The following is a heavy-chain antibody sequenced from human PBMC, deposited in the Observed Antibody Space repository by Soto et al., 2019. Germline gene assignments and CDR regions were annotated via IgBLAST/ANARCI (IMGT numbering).Heavy chain of an antibody. CDR3: TTDEEPMPDDNSRGYSGSYYYYGMDV. D-gene: IGHD5-12*01. CDR1: GFTFSNAW. Sequence: PGGSLRLSCAASGFTFSNAWMNWVRQAPGKGLEWVGRIKSKNDGGTTDYAAPVKGRFTISRDDSKNTLYLQMNSLKTEDTAVYYCTTDEEPMPDDNSRGYSGSYYYYGMDVWGQGTTVTVSS. V-gene: IGHV3-15*07. J-gene: IGHJ6*02. CDR2: IKSKNDGGTT.